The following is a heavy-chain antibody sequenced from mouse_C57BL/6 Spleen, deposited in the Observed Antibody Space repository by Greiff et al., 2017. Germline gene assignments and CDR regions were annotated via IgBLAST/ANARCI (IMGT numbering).Heavy chain of an antibody. Sequence: QVQLKQPGTELVKPGASVKLSCKASGYTFTSYWMHWVKQRPGQGLEWIGNINPSNGGTNYNEKFKSKATLTVDKSSSSAYMQLSSLTSEASAVYDCARWGYYGSSLRAMDYWGQGTSVTVSS. D-gene: IGHD1-1*01. CDR1: GYTFTSYW. J-gene: IGHJ4*01. V-gene: IGHV1-53*01. CDR2: INPSNGGT. CDR3: ARWGYYGSSLRAMDY.